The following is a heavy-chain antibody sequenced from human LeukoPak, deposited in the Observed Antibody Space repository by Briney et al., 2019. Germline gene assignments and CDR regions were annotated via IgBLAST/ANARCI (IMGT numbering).Heavy chain of an antibody. J-gene: IGHJ4*02. CDR2: ISYDGSNK. Sequence: GRSLRLSCAASGFTFSSYGMHWVCQAPGKGLEWVAVISYDGSNKYYADSVKGRFTISRDNSKNTLYLRMNSLRAEDTAVYYCAKDLRVAPLSSSWYFWGQGTLVTVSS. D-gene: IGHD6-13*01. CDR3: AKDLRVAPLSSSWYF. V-gene: IGHV3-30*18. CDR1: GFTFSSYG.